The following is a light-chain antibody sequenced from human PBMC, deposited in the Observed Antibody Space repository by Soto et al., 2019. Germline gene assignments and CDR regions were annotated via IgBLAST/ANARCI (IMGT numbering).Light chain of an antibody. V-gene: IGKV1-39*01. CDR3: QQSNSNPFT. Sequence: DVQMTQSPSSLSASVGDRVTITCRASQSIFIYLNWYQQKPGRAPKVLIYNVSTLRSGVPSRFSGGGSETEFTLTISSLQPEDFGTYYCQQSNSNPFTFGQGTKLELQ. J-gene: IGKJ2*01. CDR1: QSIFIY. CDR2: NVS.